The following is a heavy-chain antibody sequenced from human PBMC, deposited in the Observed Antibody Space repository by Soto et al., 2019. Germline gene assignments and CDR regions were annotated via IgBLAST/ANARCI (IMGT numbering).Heavy chain of an antibody. CDR2: IWYDGSNK. CDR1: GFTFSSYG. D-gene: IGHD4-4*01. Sequence: GGSLRLSCVASGFTFSSYGMHWVRQAPGKGLEWVAVIWYDGSNKYYADSVKGRFTISRDNSKNTLYLQMNSLRAEDTAVYYCASDFDYINYFDYWGQGTLVTVSS. J-gene: IGHJ4*02. CDR3: ASDFDYINYFDY. V-gene: IGHV3-33*08.